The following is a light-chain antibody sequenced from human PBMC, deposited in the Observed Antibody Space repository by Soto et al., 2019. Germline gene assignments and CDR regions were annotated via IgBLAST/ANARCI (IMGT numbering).Light chain of an antibody. J-gene: IGLJ1*01. Sequence: SALTRPASVSGSPGQSITISCTGTSSDVGGYNYVSWYQQYPGKAPKLMIFDVSYRPSGVSNRFSGSKSGNTASLTISGLQAEDEADYYCSSYTSSSSNVFGTGTKVTVL. CDR3: SSYTSSSSNV. CDR1: SSDVGGYNY. CDR2: DVS. V-gene: IGLV2-14*01.